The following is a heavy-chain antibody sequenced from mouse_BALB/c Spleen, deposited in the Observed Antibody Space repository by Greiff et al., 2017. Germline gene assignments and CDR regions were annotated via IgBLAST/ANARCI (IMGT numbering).Heavy chain of an antibody. J-gene: IGHJ3*01. Sequence: EVQLQQSGTVLARPGASVKMSCKASGYSFTSYWMHWVKQRPGQGLEWIGAIYPGNSDTSYNQKFKGKAKLTAVTSASTAYMELSSLTNEDSAVYYCTRGNYYGVFAYWGQGTLVTVSA. V-gene: IGHV1-5*01. CDR1: GYSFTSYW. D-gene: IGHD1-2*01. CDR3: TRGNYYGVFAY. CDR2: IYPGNSDT.